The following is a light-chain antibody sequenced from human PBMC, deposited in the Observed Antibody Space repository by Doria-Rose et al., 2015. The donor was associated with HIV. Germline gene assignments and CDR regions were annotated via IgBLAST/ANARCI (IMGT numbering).Light chain of an antibody. V-gene: IGKV3-20*01. CDR2: DGS. CDR3: HQYGTSWT. J-gene: IGKJ1*01. CDR1: QSFSSTY. Sequence: EIVMTQSPGTLSLSPGERATLSCRASQSFSSTYLAWYQQKPGQAPSLLIYDGSTRATGIPDRFSASGYGTEFTLTINRLEPEDFALYYCHQYGTSWTFGQGTKVEI.